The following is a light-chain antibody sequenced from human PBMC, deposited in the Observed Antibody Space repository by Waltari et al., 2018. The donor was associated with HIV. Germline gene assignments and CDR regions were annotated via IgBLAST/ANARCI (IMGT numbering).Light chain of an antibody. Sequence: QSALTQPRSVSGSPGQSVTISCTGTSSDVGGYNYVSWYQQHPGKAPKLMIYDVTKRPSGVPDRFSGSKSGNTVSLTISGLQAEYEADYYCCSYAGSYTFGFGGWTKLTVL. J-gene: IGLJ3*02. CDR2: DVT. CDR3: CSYAGSYTFG. V-gene: IGLV2-11*01. CDR1: SSDVGGYNY.